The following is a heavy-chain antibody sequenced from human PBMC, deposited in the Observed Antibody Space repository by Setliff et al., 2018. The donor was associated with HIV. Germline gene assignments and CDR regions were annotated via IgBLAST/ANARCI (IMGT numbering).Heavy chain of an antibody. D-gene: IGHD2-15*01. CDR2: VYYSGNT. CDR3: ASTRLTGYCSGGTCYLGWFDP. Sequence: PSETLSLTCTVSNEPMSNHYWSWIRQSPGKGLEWLGTVYYSGNTQYSPSLKSRVTISIDKSKNQFSLRLTSMSAVDTAVYYCASTRLTGYCSGGTCYLGWFDPWGQGTLVTVSS. CDR1: NEPMSNHY. V-gene: IGHV4-59*11. J-gene: IGHJ5*02.